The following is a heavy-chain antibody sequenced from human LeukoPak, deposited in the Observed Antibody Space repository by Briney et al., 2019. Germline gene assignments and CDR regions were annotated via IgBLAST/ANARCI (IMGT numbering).Heavy chain of an antibody. D-gene: IGHD2-21*01. CDR2: INPSRGST. CDR3: ARDLYSFYYFDY. CDR1: GYILTNYY. V-gene: IGHV1-46*01. Sequence: GASVKVSCKASGYILTNYYMHWVRQAPGQGLEWMGLINPSRGSTSYAQKFQGRVTMTRDTSTSTVYMELSSLRSEDTAVYYCARDLYSFYYFDYWGQGTLVTVSS. J-gene: IGHJ4*02.